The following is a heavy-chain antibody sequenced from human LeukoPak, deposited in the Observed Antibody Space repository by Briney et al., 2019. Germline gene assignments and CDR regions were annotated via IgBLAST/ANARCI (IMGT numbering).Heavy chain of an antibody. CDR3: ARDGRNSAFDY. J-gene: IGHJ4*02. CDR2: ISAYHGNT. D-gene: IGHD1-26*01. Sequence: ASVKVSCKASGYTFISYGITWVRQAPGQGLEWMGWISAYHGNTNYAQKLQGRVTLTTDTSTSTAYMELRSLRSDDTALYYCARDGRNSAFDYWGQGTLVTVSS. V-gene: IGHV1-18*01. CDR1: GYTFISYG.